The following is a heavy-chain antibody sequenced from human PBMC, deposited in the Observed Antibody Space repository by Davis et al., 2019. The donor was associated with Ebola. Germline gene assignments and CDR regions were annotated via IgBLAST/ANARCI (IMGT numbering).Heavy chain of an antibody. CDR3: ARGGSGWSFDY. CDR2: IYHSGST. D-gene: IGHD6-19*01. V-gene: IGHV4-30-2*01. Sequence: TLSLTCAVSGGSISSGGYSWSWIRQPPGKGLEWIGYIYHSGSTYYNPSLKSRVTISVDRSKNQFSLKLSSVTAADTAVYYCARGGSGWSFDYWGQGTLVTVSS. CDR1: GGSISSGGYS. J-gene: IGHJ4*02.